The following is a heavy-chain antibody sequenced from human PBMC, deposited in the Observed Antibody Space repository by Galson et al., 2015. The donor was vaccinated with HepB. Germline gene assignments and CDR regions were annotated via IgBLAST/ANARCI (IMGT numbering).Heavy chain of an antibody. CDR3: AKLTIYEFLSGSGYFEC. J-gene: IGHJ4*02. D-gene: IGHD3-3*01. Sequence: SLRLSCAASGFTFSNYAMSWVRQAPGKGLEWVSTITGSFGRTYYADSVKGRFTISRDNSKNTLYLQMNSLRAEDTAVYYCAKLTIYEFLSGSGYFECWGQGTLVTVSS. CDR1: GFTFSNYA. CDR2: ITGSFGRT. V-gene: IGHV3-23*01.